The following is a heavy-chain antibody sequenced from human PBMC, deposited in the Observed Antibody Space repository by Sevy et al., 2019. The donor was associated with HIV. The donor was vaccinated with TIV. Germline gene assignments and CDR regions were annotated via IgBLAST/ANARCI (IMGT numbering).Heavy chain of an antibody. CDR2: ISGSGGST. CDR3: AKPQEYSSGWYDY. D-gene: IGHD6-19*01. Sequence: GGSLRLSCAVSGFTFSSYAMSWVRQAPGKGLEWVSGISGSGGSTNYADSVKGRFTITRDNFKNTRFLQMNSLRVDDTAVYYCAKPQEYSSGWYDYWGQGTLVTVSS. V-gene: IGHV3-23*01. J-gene: IGHJ4*02. CDR1: GFTFSSYA.